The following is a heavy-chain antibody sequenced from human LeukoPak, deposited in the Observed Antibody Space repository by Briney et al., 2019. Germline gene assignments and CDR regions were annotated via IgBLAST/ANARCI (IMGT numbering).Heavy chain of an antibody. V-gene: IGHV4-59*01. CDR3: ARGVWSSGWSAYYFDN. J-gene: IGHJ4*02. Sequence: PSETQSLTCTVSGGAISSYYWSWLRQPPGKGLEWIANIYSSGSTNYSPSLRSRVTIPVDTSKNQFSLKLTSVTAADTAVYYCARGVWSSGWSAYYFDNWGQGTLLTVSS. D-gene: IGHD6-19*01. CDR2: IYSSGST. CDR1: GGAISSYY.